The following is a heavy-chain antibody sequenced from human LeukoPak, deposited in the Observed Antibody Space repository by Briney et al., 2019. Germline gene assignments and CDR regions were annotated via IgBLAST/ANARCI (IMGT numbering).Heavy chain of an antibody. CDR2: ISYDGSNK. J-gene: IGHJ4*02. CDR1: GFTFSSYA. D-gene: IGHD2-15*01. V-gene: IGHV3-30*04. Sequence: PGGSVRLSCAASGFTFSSYAIHWVRQAPGKGLEWVAVISYDGSNKYYADSVKGRFTISRDNSKNTLYLQLNSLRAEDAAVYYCARAPVTSCSGVLCYPFDYWGQGTLVTVSS. CDR3: ARAPVTSCSGVLCYPFDY.